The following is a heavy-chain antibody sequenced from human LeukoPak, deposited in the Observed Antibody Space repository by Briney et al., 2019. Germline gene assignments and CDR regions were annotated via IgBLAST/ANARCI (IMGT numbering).Heavy chain of an antibody. CDR3: TLRDCSSGSCFEC. J-gene: IGHJ4*02. CDR2: ISGSGGDT. V-gene: IGHV3-23*01. D-gene: IGHD2-15*01. Sequence: PGGSLRLSCAASGLTFSTYAMSWVRQAPGKGLEWVSSISGSGGDTYYADSVKGRFTISRDNSKNTLYLQMNSLRTEDTAVYHCTLRDCSSGSCFECWGQGTLVTVSS. CDR1: GLTFSTYA.